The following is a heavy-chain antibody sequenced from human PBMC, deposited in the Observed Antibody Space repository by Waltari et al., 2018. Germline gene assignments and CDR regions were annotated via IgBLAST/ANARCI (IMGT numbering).Heavy chain of an antibody. D-gene: IGHD6-6*01. Sequence: QVQLQESGPGLVKPSETLSLTCTVSGGSISSYYWSWIRQPAGKGLEWIGRIYTSGSTNYNPSRKSRVTMSVDTSKNQFSLKLSSVTAADTAVYYCASSVHSSSPSFYFDYWGQGTLVTVSS. V-gene: IGHV4-4*07. J-gene: IGHJ4*02. CDR3: ASSVHSSSPSFYFDY. CDR1: GGSISSYY. CDR2: IYTSGST.